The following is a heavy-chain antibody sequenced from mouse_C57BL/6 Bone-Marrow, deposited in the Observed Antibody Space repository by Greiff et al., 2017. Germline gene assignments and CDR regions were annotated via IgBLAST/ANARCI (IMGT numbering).Heavy chain of an antibody. Sequence: QVQLQQSGAELAKPGASVTLSCKASGYTFTSYWMHWVKQRPGQGLEWIGYINPSSGYTKYNQKFKDKATLTADKSSSTAYMQLRSLTYEDSAVYYCASDYYGSSPDYWGQGTTLTVSS. CDR1: GYTFTSYW. V-gene: IGHV1-7*01. CDR3: ASDYYGSSPDY. D-gene: IGHD1-1*01. CDR2: INPSSGYT. J-gene: IGHJ2*01.